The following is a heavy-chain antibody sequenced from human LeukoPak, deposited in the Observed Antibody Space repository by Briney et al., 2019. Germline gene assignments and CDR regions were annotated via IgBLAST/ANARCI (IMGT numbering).Heavy chain of an antibody. CDR2: IYYSGST. J-gene: IGHJ4*02. Sequence: SETLSLTCTVSGGSISRYYWSWIRQPPGKGLEWIGYIYYSGSTNYNPSLKSRVTISVDTSKNQFSLKLSSVTAADTAVYYCARSTAALVMIFDYWGQGTLVTVSS. V-gene: IGHV4-59*01. CDR1: GGSISRYY. D-gene: IGHD6-6*01. CDR3: ARSTAALVMIFDY.